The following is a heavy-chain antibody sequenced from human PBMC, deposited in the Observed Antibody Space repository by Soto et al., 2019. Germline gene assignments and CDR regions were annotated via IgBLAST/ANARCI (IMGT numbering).Heavy chain of an antibody. J-gene: IGHJ3*02. D-gene: IGHD6-13*01. CDR2: ISNDGSNK. V-gene: IGHV3-30-3*01. Sequence: QVQLVESGGGVVQPGRSLRLSCAASTFTFSTYGMHWVRQAPGKGLEWVAFISNDGSNKYYADSVKGRFTISRDNSRNTLYLQMNSLRADDTAVFYCAGEDLAAPGGTFDIWGQGTMVTVSS. CDR1: TFTFSTYG. CDR3: AGEDLAAPGGTFDI.